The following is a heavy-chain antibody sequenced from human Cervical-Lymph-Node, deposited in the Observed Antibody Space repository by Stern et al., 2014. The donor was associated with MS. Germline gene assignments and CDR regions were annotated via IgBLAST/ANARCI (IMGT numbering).Heavy chain of an antibody. CDR1: GFTFSNYG. D-gene: IGHD5-18*01. V-gene: IGHV3-33*01. CDR2: IWSDGSYQ. CDR3: ARGLSGMGRYLDY. J-gene: IGHJ4*02. Sequence: QDQLVQSGGGVVQPGRSLRLSCAASGFTFSNYGVHWVRQAPGKGLEWGAVIWSDGSYQYYTDSVKGRFIISRDNSKNTLYLQMNSLRGGDTAVYYCARGLSGMGRYLDYWGQGTLVTVSS.